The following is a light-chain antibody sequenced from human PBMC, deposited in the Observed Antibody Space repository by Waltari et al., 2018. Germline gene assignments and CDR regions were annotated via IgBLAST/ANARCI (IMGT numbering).Light chain of an antibody. CDR2: EVN. J-gene: IGLJ2*01. Sequence: QSALTRPPSASGSPGQSVTISCTGTASDVGGYNFVSCYQHHPGKAPKLLIFEVNKWPSGVPDRFSGSRSGNTASLTVSGLQAKDEADYYCSSYAGSKTIFGGGTKLTVL. CDR1: ASDVGGYNF. V-gene: IGLV2-8*01. CDR3: SSYAGSKTI.